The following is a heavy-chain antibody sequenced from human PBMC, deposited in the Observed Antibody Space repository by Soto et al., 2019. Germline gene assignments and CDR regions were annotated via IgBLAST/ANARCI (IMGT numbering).Heavy chain of an antibody. CDR1: VFTFSSYA. J-gene: IGHJ4*02. D-gene: IGHD2-2*03. V-gene: IGHV3-23*01. CDR2: SSDSGGST. Sequence: WRSLRRSCAASVFTFSSYAMSWFRQAPGNGLEWVSGSSDSGGSTYYADSVKGRFTISRDNSKNTLYLQMNSLRAEDTALYYCAKLGGGFGYCSSTSCYGFDYWRQGNLVIVSS. CDR3: AKLGGGFGYCSSTSCYGFDY.